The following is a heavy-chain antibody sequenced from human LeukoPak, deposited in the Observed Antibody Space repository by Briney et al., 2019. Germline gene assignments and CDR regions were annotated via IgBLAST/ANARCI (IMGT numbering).Heavy chain of an antibody. D-gene: IGHD3-3*01. J-gene: IGHJ6*03. CDR1: GFTFSSYG. CDR3: ARDGDFWSGYLMDV. CDR2: IRYDGSNK. Sequence: TGGSLRLSCAASGFTFSSYGMHWVRQAPGKGLEWVAFIRYDGSNKYYADSVKGRFTISRDNAKNSLYLQMNSLRAEDTAVYYCARDGDFWSGYLMDVWGKGTTVTVSS. V-gene: IGHV3-30*02.